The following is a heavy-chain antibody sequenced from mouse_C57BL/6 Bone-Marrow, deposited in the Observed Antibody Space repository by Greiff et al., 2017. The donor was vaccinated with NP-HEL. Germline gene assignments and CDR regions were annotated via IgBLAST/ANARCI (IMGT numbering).Heavy chain of an antibody. CDR3: ARSGYYGSLLDY. CDR2: IHPNSGST. D-gene: IGHD1-1*01. Sequence: QVQLQQPGAELVKPGASVKLSCKASGYTFTSYWMHWVKQRPGQGLEWIGMIHPNSGSTNYNEKFKSKATLTVYKSSSTAYMQLSSLTSEDSAVYYCARSGYYGSLLDYWGQGTTLTVSS. CDR1: GYTFTSYW. J-gene: IGHJ2*01. V-gene: IGHV1-64*01.